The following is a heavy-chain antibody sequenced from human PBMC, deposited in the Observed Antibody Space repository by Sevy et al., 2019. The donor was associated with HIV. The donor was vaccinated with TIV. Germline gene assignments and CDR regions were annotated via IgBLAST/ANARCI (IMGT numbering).Heavy chain of an antibody. J-gene: IGHJ6*02. CDR1: GFTFSSYN. CDR3: ARVVAYCTGGTCFPGYYYGMDV. Sequence: GGSLRLSCAASGFTFSSYNMNWVRQAPGKGLEWVSSISSSSSSIYYADSVRGRFTISRDSAKNSLYLQMNSLRAEDTALYYCARVVAYCTGGTCFPGYYYGMDVWGQGTTVTVSS. CDR2: ISSSSSSI. D-gene: IGHD2-15*01. V-gene: IGHV3-21*01.